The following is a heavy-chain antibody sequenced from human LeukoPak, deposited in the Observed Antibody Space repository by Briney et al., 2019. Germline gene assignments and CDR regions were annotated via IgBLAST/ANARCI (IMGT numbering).Heavy chain of an antibody. Sequence: ASVKVSCKASGYTFTRYGITWVRQAPGQGFEWMGWISAYNGDTKYAQKLQGRVTMTTDTSTSTAYMELRSLRSDDTAVYYCARDPSNSSGWYIFFDFWGQGTLVAVSS. D-gene: IGHD6-19*01. J-gene: IGHJ4*02. CDR3: ARDPSNSSGWYIFFDF. CDR2: ISAYNGDT. CDR1: GYTFTRYG. V-gene: IGHV1-18*01.